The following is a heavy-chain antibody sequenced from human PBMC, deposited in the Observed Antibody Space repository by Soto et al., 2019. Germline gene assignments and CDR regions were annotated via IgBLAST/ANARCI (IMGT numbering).Heavy chain of an antibody. Sequence: LKISCKGSGYSFTSYWIGWVRQMPGKGLEWMGIIYPGDSDTRYSPSFQGQVTISADKSISTAYLQWSSLRASDTAMYYCARHLGNYYDSSGSDYWGQGTLVTVSS. CDR2: IYPGDSDT. D-gene: IGHD3-22*01. CDR3: ARHLGNYYDSSGSDY. J-gene: IGHJ4*02. V-gene: IGHV5-51*01. CDR1: GYSFTSYW.